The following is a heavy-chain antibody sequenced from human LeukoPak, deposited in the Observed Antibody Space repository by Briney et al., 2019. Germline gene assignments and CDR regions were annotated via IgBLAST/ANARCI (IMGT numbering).Heavy chain of an antibody. V-gene: IGHV4-31*03. CDR1: GGSISSGGYY. J-gene: IGHJ4*02. D-gene: IGHD1-26*01. Sequence: SSETLSLTCTVSGGSISSGGYYWSWIRQHPGKGLEWIGYIYYSGSTYYNPSLKSRVTISVDTSKNQFSLKLSSVTAADTAVYYCARGVIVGAPDHFDYWGQGTLVTVSS. CDR2: IYYSGST. CDR3: ARGVIVGAPDHFDY.